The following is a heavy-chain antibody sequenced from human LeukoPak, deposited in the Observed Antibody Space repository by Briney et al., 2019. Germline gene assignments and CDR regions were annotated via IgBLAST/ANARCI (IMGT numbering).Heavy chain of an antibody. Sequence: NPSQTLSLTCTVSGGSIGNGDYSWPWIRQHPGKGLEWIGYIYYSGSTHYNPSLKSRVTISVDTSKNQFSLKLTSVTAADTAVYYCARGLSGYSSASFDYWGQGTLVTVSS. D-gene: IGHD5-18*01. J-gene: IGHJ4*02. CDR1: GGSIGNGDYS. V-gene: IGHV4-31*03. CDR3: ARGLSGYSSASFDY. CDR2: IYYSGST.